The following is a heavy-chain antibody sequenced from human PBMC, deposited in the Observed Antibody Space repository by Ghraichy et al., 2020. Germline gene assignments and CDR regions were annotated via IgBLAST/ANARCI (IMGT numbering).Heavy chain of an antibody. V-gene: IGHV3-66*01. CDR1: GFTVSSYY. Sequence: GGSLRLSCAASGFTVSSYYMSWVRQAPGKGLEWVSIIYSVGSTYYADSVKGRFTVSRDNSTNTLDLQMNSLRVEDTAVYYCARLAAYYGSASYQPHFVHWGQGNLVTLSS. CDR3: ARLAAYYGSASYQPHFVH. CDR2: IYSVGST. J-gene: IGHJ4*02. D-gene: IGHD3-10*01.